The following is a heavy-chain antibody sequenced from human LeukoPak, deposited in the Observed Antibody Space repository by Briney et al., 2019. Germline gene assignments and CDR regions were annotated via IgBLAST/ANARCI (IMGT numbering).Heavy chain of an antibody. V-gene: IGHV3-30*02. CDR1: GFTFSSYG. J-gene: IGHJ4*02. CDR2: IRYDGSNK. D-gene: IGHD2-15*01. CDR3: AKMLRYCSGGSCYSLADYFDY. Sequence: GGSLRLSCAASGFTFSSYGMHWVRQAPGKGLEWVAFIRYDGSNKYYADSVKGRFTISRDNSKNTLYLQMNSLRAEDTAVYYCAKMLRYCSGGSCYSLADYFDYWGQGTLVTVSS.